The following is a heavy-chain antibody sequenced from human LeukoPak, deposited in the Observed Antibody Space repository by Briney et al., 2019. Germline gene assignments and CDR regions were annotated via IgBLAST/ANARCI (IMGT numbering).Heavy chain of an antibody. Sequence: PSETLSLTYTVSGGSISSYYWSWIRQPPGKGLEWIGYIYYSGGTNYNPSLKSRVTISVDTSKNQFSLKLSSVTAADTAVYYCARDPIRCSGGSCYSHYGMDVWGQGTTVTVSS. CDR2: IYYSGGT. CDR1: GGSISSYY. J-gene: IGHJ6*02. CDR3: ARDPIRCSGGSCYSHYGMDV. D-gene: IGHD2-15*01. V-gene: IGHV4-59*01.